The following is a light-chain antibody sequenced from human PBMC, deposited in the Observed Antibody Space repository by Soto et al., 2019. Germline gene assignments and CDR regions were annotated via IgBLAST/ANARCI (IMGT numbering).Light chain of an antibody. CDR1: QSVSSSY. J-gene: IGKJ4*01. CDR2: GAS. V-gene: IGKV3-20*01. CDR3: QQYGSSPLT. Sequence: EIVLTQSPCTLSLSPVERVTLSCSASQSVSSSYLAWYQQKPGQAPRLLIYGASSRATGIPDRFSGSGSGTDFTLTISGLEPEDFAVYYCQQYGSSPLTFGGGTKVDIK.